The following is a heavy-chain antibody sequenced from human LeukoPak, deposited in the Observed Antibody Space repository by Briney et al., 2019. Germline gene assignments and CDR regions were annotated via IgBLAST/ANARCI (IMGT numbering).Heavy chain of an antibody. Sequence: ASVKVSCTASGYTFTSSGISWVRQAPGQGLEWRGWISAYNGKTKYAQKLQGRVTMAPDTSTSATYMELRSLGSDDSAVYYCARGGSGGRMNWFDPWGQGTLVTVSS. D-gene: IGHD2-15*01. J-gene: IGHJ5*02. V-gene: IGHV1-18*01. CDR3: ARGGSGGRMNWFDP. CDR1: GYTFTSSG. CDR2: ISAYNGKT.